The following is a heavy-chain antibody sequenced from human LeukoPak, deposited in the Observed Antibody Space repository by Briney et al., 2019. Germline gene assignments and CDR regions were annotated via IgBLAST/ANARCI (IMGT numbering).Heavy chain of an antibody. CDR2: ISYDGSNK. J-gene: IGHJ5*02. Sequence: GGSLRLSCAASGFTFSSYGMHWVRQAPGKGLEWVAVISYDGSNKYYADSVKGRFTISRDNSKNTLYLQMNSLRAEDTAVYYCAKEGIAAAGPNWFDPWGQGTLVTVSS. V-gene: IGHV3-30*18. D-gene: IGHD6-13*01. CDR1: GFTFSSYG. CDR3: AKEGIAAAGPNWFDP.